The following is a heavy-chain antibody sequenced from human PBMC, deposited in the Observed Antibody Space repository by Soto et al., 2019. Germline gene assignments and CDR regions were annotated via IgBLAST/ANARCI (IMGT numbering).Heavy chain of an antibody. CDR1: GFTFSSYA. V-gene: IGHV3-23*01. CDR3: AKDPLIYSGSYYYYGMDV. D-gene: IGHD1-26*01. CDR2: ISGSGGST. J-gene: IGHJ6*02. Sequence: PGGSLRLSCAASGFTFSSYAMSWVRQAPGKGLEWVSAISGSGGSTYYADSVKGRFTIPRDNSKNTLYLQMNSLRAEDTAVYYCAKDPLIYSGSYYYYGMDVWGQGTTVTVSS.